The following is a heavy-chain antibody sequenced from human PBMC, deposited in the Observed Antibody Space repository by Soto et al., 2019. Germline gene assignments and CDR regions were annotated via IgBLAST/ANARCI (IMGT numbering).Heavy chain of an antibody. CDR2: IYYSGST. J-gene: IGHJ4*02. CDR3: ARGSRNGYGYYLRTQRFDY. CDR1: GGSISSGGYY. D-gene: IGHD4-17*01. V-gene: IGHV4-31*03. Sequence: QVQLQESGPGLVKPSQTLSLTCTVSGGSISSGGYYWSWIRQHPGKGLEWIGYIYYSGSTYYNPSLKSRVTITVDTSKYRFCLKLSSVTAADTAVYYCARGSRNGYGYYLRTQRFDYWGQGTLVTVSS.